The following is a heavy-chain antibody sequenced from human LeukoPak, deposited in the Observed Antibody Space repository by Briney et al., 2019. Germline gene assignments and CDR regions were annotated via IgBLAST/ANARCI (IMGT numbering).Heavy chain of an antibody. CDR1: GFTFSSYA. J-gene: IGHJ6*04. V-gene: IGHV3-23*01. D-gene: IGHD4-17*01. CDR2: ISGSGGST. CDR3: AQDAYGDYGVYYYGMDV. Sequence: GGSLRLSCAASGFTFSSYAMSWVRQAPGKGLEWVSAISGSGGSTYYADSVKGRFTISRDNSKNTLYLQMNSLRAEDTAVYYCAQDAYGDYGVYYYGMDVWGKGTTVTVSS.